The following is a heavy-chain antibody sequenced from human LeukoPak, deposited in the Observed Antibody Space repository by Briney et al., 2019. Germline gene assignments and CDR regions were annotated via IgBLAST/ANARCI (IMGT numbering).Heavy chain of an antibody. CDR3: ARAAIVVVVAATGFDY. CDR2: INHSGST. CDR1: GGSFSGYY. D-gene: IGHD2-15*01. J-gene: IGHJ4*02. V-gene: IGHV4-34*01. Sequence: TSETLSLTCAVYGGSFSGYYWSWIRQPPGKGLEWVGEINHSGSTNYNPSLKSRVTISVDTSKNQFSLKLSSVTAADTAVYYCARAAIVVVVAATGFDYWGQGTLVTVSS.